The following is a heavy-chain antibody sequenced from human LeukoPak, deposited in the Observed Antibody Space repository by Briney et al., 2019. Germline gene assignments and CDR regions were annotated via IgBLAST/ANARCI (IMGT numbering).Heavy chain of an antibody. V-gene: IGHV4-61*02. CDR3: ASTNDYNED. Sequence: SQTLSLTCTVSGGSISSGSYYWSWIRQPAGKGLEWIGRIYTSGSTNYNPSLKSRVTISVDTSKNQFSLKLSSVTAADTAVYYCASTNDYNEDWGQGTLVTVSS. CDR2: IYTSGST. CDR1: GGSISSGSYY. J-gene: IGHJ4*02. D-gene: IGHD4/OR15-4a*01.